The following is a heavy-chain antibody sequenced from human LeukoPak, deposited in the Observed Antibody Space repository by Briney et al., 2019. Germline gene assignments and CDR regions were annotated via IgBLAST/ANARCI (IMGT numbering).Heavy chain of an antibody. CDR1: GYTFTSYG. V-gene: IGHV1-18*01. J-gene: IGHJ6*02. CDR2: ISAYNGNT. Sequence: ASVKVSCKASGYTFTSYGIRWVRQAPGQGLEWMGWISAYNGNTNYAQKLQGRVTMTTDTSTSTAYMELRSLRSDDTAVYYCASPQIGYCSGGSCYTRNWYYYYGMDVWGQGTTVTVSS. D-gene: IGHD2-15*01. CDR3: ASPQIGYCSGGSCYTRNWYYYYGMDV.